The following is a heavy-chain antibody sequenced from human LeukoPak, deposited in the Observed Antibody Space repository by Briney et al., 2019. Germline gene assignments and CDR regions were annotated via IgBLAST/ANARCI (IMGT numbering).Heavy chain of an antibody. CDR3: ARTISSSSTSCFLY. CDR1: GFTFSSYW. Sequence: GGSLSLSCAASGFTFSSYWMHWVRQVPGKGLVWVSRINSDGSSTSYADSVKGRFTISRDNAKNTLYLQMNSLRAEDTAVYYCARTISSSSTSCFLYWGQGTLVTVSS. D-gene: IGHD2-2*01. J-gene: IGHJ4*02. V-gene: IGHV3-74*01. CDR2: INSDGSST.